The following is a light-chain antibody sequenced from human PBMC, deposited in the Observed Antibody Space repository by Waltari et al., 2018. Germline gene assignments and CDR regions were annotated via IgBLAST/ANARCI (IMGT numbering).Light chain of an antibody. CDR2: GAS. Sequence: EIVLTQSPGTLSLSPGERATLSCRASQSVSSSYLAWYQQKPGQAPRLLIYGASSRAAGIPDRFSGSGSGTDFTLTISRLEPEDFVVYYCQRYGGSLTFGGGTKVEIK. CDR3: QRYGGSLT. CDR1: QSVSSSY. V-gene: IGKV3-20*01. J-gene: IGKJ4*01.